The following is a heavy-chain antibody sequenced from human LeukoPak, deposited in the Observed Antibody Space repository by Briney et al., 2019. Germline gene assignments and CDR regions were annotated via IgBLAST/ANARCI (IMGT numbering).Heavy chain of an antibody. V-gene: IGHV3-21*06. Sequence: GGSLRLSCAASGFTFSSYSMNWVRQAPGKGLEWVSSISSRSTYIYYADSVKGRFTVSRDNAENSLYLQMNSLRAEDTAVYYCARLVSRIALAGADYWGQGTLVTVSS. J-gene: IGHJ4*02. CDR3: ARLVSRIALAGADY. CDR2: ISSRSTYI. CDR1: GFTFSSYS. D-gene: IGHD6-19*01.